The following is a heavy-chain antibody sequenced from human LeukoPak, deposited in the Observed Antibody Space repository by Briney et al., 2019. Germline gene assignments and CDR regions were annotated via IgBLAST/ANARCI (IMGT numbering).Heavy chain of an antibody. J-gene: IGHJ4*02. CDR2: IYYSGST. Sequence: SETLSLTCTVSSGSISSGGYYWSWIRQHPGKGLEWIGYIYYSGSTYYNPSLKSRVTISVDTSKNQFSLKLSSVTAADTAVYYCARELLSDRYFDYWGQGTLVTVSS. CDR1: SGSISSGGYY. CDR3: ARELLSDRYFDY. V-gene: IGHV4-31*03. D-gene: IGHD2/OR15-2a*01.